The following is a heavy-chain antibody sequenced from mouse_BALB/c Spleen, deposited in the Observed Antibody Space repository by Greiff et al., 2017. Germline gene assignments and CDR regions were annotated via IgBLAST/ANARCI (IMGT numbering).Heavy chain of an antibody. CDR2: ISSGGST. D-gene: IGHD2-1*01. Sequence: EVKLMESGGGLVKPGGSLKLSCAASGFTFSSYAMSWVRQTPEKRLEWVASISSGGSTYYPDSVKGRFTISRDNARNILYLQMSSLRSEDTAMYYCARGGNYVRWFAYWGQGTLVTVSA. CDR3: ARGGNYVRWFAY. J-gene: IGHJ3*01. V-gene: IGHV5-6-5*01. CDR1: GFTFSSYA.